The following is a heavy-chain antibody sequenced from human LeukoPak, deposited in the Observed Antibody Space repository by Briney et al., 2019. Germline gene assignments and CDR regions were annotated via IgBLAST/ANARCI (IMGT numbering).Heavy chain of an antibody. Sequence: PGGSLRLSCAASGFTFSSYGMHWVRQAPGKGLEWVAVISYDGSNKYYADSVKGRFTISRDNSKNTLYLQVNSLKTEDTALYYCTTDRSIAARPLFDYWGQGILVTVSS. CDR3: TTDRSIAARPLFDY. D-gene: IGHD6-6*01. CDR1: GFTFSSYG. CDR2: ISYDGSNK. J-gene: IGHJ4*02. V-gene: IGHV3-30*03.